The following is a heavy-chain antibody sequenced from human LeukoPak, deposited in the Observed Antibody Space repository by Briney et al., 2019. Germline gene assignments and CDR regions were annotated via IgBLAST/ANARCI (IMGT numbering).Heavy chain of an antibody. CDR1: GGSISSSSYY. D-gene: IGHD4-17*01. V-gene: IGHV4-39*07. CDR2: IYYSGST. Sequence: PSDTLPLNCTVSGGSISSSSYYWGWIRQPPGKGLEWIGSIYYSGSTYYNPSLKSRVTISVDTSKNQFSLKLSSVTAADTAVYYCARSYGDARDYYYYYYMDVWGKGTTVTVSS. J-gene: IGHJ6*03. CDR3: ARSYGDARDYYYYYYMDV.